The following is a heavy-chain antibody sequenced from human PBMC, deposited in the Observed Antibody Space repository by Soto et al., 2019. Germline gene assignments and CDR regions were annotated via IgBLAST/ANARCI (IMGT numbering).Heavy chain of an antibody. J-gene: IGHJ3*02. V-gene: IGHV4-59*01. D-gene: IGHD3-22*01. Sequence: TSETLSLTCTVSGGSISSYYWSWIRQPPGKGLEWIGYIYYSGSTNYNPSLKSRVTISVDTSKNQFSLKLSSVTAADTAVFYCARARRRYYDTNDYTAFDIWGQGTMVTVSS. CDR1: GGSISSYY. CDR3: ARARRRYYDTNDYTAFDI. CDR2: IYYSGST.